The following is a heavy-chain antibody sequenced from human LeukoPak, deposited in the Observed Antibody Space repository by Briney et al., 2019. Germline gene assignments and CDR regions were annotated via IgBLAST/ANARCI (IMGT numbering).Heavy chain of an antibody. D-gene: IGHD3-10*01. V-gene: IGHV3-23*01. CDR2: ISGSGGST. Sequence: GASLRLSCAASGFTYSSYAMSWVRQAPGKGLEWVSAISGSGGSTYYADSVKGRFTISRDNSKNTLYLQMNSLRAEDTAVYYCAKVGVRGRGPWGQGTLVTVSS. CDR1: GFTYSSYA. CDR3: AKVGVRGRGP. J-gene: IGHJ5*02.